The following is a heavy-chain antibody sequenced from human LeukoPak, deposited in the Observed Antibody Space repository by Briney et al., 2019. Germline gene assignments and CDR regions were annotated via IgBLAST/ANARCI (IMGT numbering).Heavy chain of an antibody. J-gene: IGHJ4*02. Sequence: GGSLRLSCAASGFTFSSYAMSWVRQAPGKGLEWVSAISGSGGSTYYADSVKGRFTISRDNSKNTLYLQMNSLRAEDTAVYYCAKGGSGITMTVVVITGGAYFDYWGQGTLVTVSS. CDR3: AKGGSGITMTVVVITGGAYFDY. D-gene: IGHD3-22*01. V-gene: IGHV3-23*01. CDR2: ISGSGGST. CDR1: GFTFSSYA.